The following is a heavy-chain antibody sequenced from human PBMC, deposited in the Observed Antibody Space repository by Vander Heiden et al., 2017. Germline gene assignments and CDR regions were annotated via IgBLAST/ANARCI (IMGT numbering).Heavy chain of an antibody. CDR2: INPNSGGT. D-gene: IGHD3-3*01. V-gene: IGHV1-2*02. CDR3: ARGVQSGYYGMDV. J-gene: IGHJ6*02. CDR1: DYTFTGYY. Sequence: QVQLVQSGAEVKKPGASVKVSCTASDYTFTGYYIHWVRQVPGHGLEWMAWINPNSGGTNSAEKFQGRVTMTRDTSISTAYMVLSSLTSDDTAVYYCARGVQSGYYGMDVWGQGTTVTVSS.